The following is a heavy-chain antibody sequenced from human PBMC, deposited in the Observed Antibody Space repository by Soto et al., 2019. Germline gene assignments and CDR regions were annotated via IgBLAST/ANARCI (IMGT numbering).Heavy chain of an antibody. CDR2: INAGNGNT. CDR1: GYSFTTYA. V-gene: IGHV1-3*01. CDR3: GSGSGYYYWDDY. Sequence: ASVKVSCKASGYSFTTYALHWVRQAPGQRLEWMAWINAGNGNTKYSQKFQGRVTITRDTSASTAYMELSSLRSEDTAVYYCGSGSGYYYWDDYGGQGTLVPVSS. J-gene: IGHJ4*02. D-gene: IGHD3-22*01.